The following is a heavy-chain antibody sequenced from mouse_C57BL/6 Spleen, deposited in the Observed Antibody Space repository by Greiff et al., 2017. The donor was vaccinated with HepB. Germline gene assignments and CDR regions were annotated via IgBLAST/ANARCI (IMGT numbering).Heavy chain of an antibody. D-gene: IGHD2-3*01. Sequence: QVQLQQPGAELVRPGSSVKLSCKASGYTFTSYWMDWVKQRPGQGLEWIGNIYPSDSETHYNQKFKDKATLTVDKSSSTAYMQLSSLTSEDSAVYYCARVDDGYYVTYWGQGTTLTVSS. V-gene: IGHV1-61*01. CDR2: IYPSDSET. CDR3: ARVDDGYYVTY. J-gene: IGHJ2*01. CDR1: GYTFTSYW.